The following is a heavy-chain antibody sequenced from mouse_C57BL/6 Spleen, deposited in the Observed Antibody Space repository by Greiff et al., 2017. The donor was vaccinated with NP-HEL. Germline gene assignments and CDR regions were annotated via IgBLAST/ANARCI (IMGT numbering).Heavy chain of an antibody. CDR2: LTPGSGGT. D-gene: IGHD1-1*01. V-gene: IGHV1-54*01. Sequence: VKLQQSGAELVRSGTSVTVSCKASGYAFTNYLIEWVKQRPGQGLAWIGVLTPGSGGTNYNEKFKGKATLTADKSSSTAYMQLSSLTSEDSAVYFCARRIRYYGSSPYAMDYWGQGTSVTVSS. J-gene: IGHJ4*01. CDR1: GYAFTNYL. CDR3: ARRIRYYGSSPYAMDY.